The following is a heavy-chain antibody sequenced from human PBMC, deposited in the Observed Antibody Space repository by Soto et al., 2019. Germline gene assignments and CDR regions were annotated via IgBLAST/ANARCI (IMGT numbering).Heavy chain of an antibody. D-gene: IGHD3-22*01. J-gene: IGHJ5*02. V-gene: IGHV4-30-4*01. CDR1: GGSISSGDYY. CDR3: ARLGAYYQSLDP. CDR2: IYYSGST. Sequence: PSETLSLTCTVSGGSISSGDYYWSWIRQPPGKGLEWVGYIYYSGSTSYNPSLKSRVTISLDTSKSQFSLRLTSVTAADTAVYYCARLGAYYQSLDPWGPGTLVTVS.